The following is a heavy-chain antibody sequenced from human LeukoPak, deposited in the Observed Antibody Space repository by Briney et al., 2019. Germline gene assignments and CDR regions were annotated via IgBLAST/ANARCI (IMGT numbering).Heavy chain of an antibody. J-gene: IGHJ4*02. Sequence: ASVKVPCKASGGTFSSYAISWVRQAPGQGLEWMGGIIPIFGTANYAQKFQGRVTITADESTSTAYMELSSLRSEDTAVYYCARDRTVTMGELDYWGQGTLVTVSS. V-gene: IGHV1-69*13. CDR3: ARDRTVTMGELDY. D-gene: IGHD3-16*01. CDR2: IIPIFGTA. CDR1: GGTFSSYA.